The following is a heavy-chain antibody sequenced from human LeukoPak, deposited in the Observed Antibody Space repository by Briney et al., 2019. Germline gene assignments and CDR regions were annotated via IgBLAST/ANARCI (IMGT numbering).Heavy chain of an antibody. D-gene: IGHD2-2*01. CDR2: ISGSSNTI. CDR1: GFSFSTYA. J-gene: IGHJ6*03. CDR3: ASGRPGSSPNYYYYCYMDV. V-gene: IGHV3-48*04. Sequence: GGSLRLSCAASGFSFSTYAMNWVRQAPGKGLEWLSYISGSSNTIYYADSVKGRFTVSRDNAKNSLHLQMNSLRTEDTAVYFCASGRPGSSPNYYYYCYMDVWGKGTTVTVSS.